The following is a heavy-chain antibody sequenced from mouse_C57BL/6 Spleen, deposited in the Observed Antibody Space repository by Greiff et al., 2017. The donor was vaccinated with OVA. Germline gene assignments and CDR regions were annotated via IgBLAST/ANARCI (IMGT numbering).Heavy chain of an antibody. Sequence: QVQLQQSGAELVRPGTSVKVSCKASGYAFTNYLIEWVKQRPGQGLEWIGVINPGSGGTNYNEKFKGKETLTAAKSSSTAYMQLSSLTSEDSAVFFCARGGVTTRYFDVWGTGTTVTVSS. CDR2: INPGSGGT. V-gene: IGHV1-54*01. CDR1: GYAFTNYL. J-gene: IGHJ1*03. D-gene: IGHD2-2*01. CDR3: ARGGVTTRYFDV.